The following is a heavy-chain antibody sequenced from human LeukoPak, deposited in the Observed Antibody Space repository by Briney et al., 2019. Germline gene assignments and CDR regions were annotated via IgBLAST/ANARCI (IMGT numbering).Heavy chain of an antibody. V-gene: IGHV4-59*12. CDR3: ARVNHDYDYYFDY. CDR2: IYYSGST. Sequence: SETLSLTCTVSGGSISSYYWSWIRQPPGKGLEWIGYIYYSGSTNYNPSLKSRVTISVDTSKNQFSLKLSSVTAADTAVYYCARVNHDYDYYFDYWGQGTLVTVSS. CDR1: GGSISSYY. D-gene: IGHD3-16*01. J-gene: IGHJ4*02.